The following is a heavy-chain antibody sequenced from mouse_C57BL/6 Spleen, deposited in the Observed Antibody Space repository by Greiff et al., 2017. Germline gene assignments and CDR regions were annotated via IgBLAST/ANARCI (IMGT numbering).Heavy chain of an antibody. D-gene: IGHD1-1*01. J-gene: IGHJ2*01. CDR3: ARVPITTVVFDY. CDR2: INYDGSST. V-gene: IGHV5-16*01. CDR1: GFTFSDYY. Sequence: EVKVEESEGGLVQPGSSMKLSCTASGFTFSDYYMAWVRQVPEKGLEWVANINYDGSSTYYLDSLKSRFIISRDNAKNILYLQMSSLKSEDTATYYCARVPITTVVFDYWGQGTTLTVSS.